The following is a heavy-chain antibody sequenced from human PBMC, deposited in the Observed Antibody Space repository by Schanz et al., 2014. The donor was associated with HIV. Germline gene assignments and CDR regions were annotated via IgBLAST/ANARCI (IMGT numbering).Heavy chain of an antibody. Sequence: VQLVESGGSLVKPGGSLRLSCAASGFTFTSYAMTWVRQAPGKGLEWVAVISYDGSNKYYADSVKGRFTISRDNSKNTLYLQMNSLRDEDTAVYYCARSPSYGMDVWGQGTTVTVSS. V-gene: IGHV3-30*03. CDR1: GFTFTSYA. J-gene: IGHJ6*02. CDR2: ISYDGSNK. CDR3: ARSPSYGMDV.